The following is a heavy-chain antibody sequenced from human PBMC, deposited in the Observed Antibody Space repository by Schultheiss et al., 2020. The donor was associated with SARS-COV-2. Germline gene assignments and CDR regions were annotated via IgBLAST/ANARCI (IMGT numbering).Heavy chain of an antibody. J-gene: IGHJ6*03. Sequence: GGSLRLSCAASGFTFDDYTMHWVRQAPGKGLEWVSLISWDGGSTYYADSVKGRFTISRDNAKNSLYLQMNSLRAEDTAVYYCARDDCSGGSCYFHYYYYMDVWGKGTTVTVSS. CDR2: ISWDGGST. CDR1: GFTFDDYT. D-gene: IGHD2-15*01. V-gene: IGHV3-43*01. CDR3: ARDDCSGGSCYFHYYYYMDV.